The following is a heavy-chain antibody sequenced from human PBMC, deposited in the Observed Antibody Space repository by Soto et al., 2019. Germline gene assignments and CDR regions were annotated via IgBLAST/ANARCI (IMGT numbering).Heavy chain of an antibody. CDR2: ISSSASYI. D-gene: IGHD6-19*01. V-gene: IGHV3-21*01. CDR1: GFSFDYFG. J-gene: IGHJ4*02. Sequence: EVQLVESGGGLVKSGGSLTLSCEASGFSFDYFGMTWVRQAPGEGLEWVSFISSSASYIYYADSVKGRFTVSRDNAKKSLNLQMNSLRAEDTAVYYCARSRSHWLASDSWGQGTLVTVSA. CDR3: ARSRSHWLASDS.